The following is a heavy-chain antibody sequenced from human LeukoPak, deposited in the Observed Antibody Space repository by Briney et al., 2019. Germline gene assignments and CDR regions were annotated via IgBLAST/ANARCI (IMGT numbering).Heavy chain of an antibody. CDR3: ARGYSSYYYYGMDV. D-gene: IGHD5-18*01. V-gene: IGHV3-64*01. J-gene: IGHJ6*02. Sequence: GGSLRLSCAASGFTFSSYAMHWVRQAPGKGMDCVSAISSNGGGTYYANSVKGRFTISRDNSKNTLYLQLGSLRAEDMAVYYCARGYSSYYYYGMDVWGQGTTVTVSS. CDR2: ISSNGGGT. CDR1: GFTFSSYA.